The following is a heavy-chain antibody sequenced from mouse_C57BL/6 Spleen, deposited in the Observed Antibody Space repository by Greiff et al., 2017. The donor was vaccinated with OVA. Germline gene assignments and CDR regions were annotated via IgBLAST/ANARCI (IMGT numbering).Heavy chain of an antibody. V-gene: IGHV5-4*03. J-gene: IGHJ1*03. Sequence: EVTVVESGGGLVKPGGSLKLSCAASGFTFSSYAMSWVRQTPEKRLEWVATISDGGSYTYYPDNVKGRFTISRDNAKNNLYLQMSQLKSEDTAMYYCARGGWYFDVWGKGTTVTVSS. CDR1: GFTFSSYA. CDR3: ARGGWYFDV. CDR2: ISDGGSYT.